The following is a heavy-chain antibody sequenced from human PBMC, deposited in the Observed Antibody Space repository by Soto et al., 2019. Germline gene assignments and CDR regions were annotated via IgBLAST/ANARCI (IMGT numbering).Heavy chain of an antibody. CDR1: GGSISGSY. V-gene: IGHV4-59*01. J-gene: IGHJ4*02. D-gene: IGHD2-8*02. CDR2: VYYTGST. CDR3: ARSVADPGAHIDH. Sequence: PSETLSLTCGVFGGSISGSYWSWIRQSPGKGLEWLGYVYYTGSTNYSPSLRSRVSISVDTSKNEFSLRLSSVTAADTAVYFCARSVADPGAHIDHCAQGTQVTLS.